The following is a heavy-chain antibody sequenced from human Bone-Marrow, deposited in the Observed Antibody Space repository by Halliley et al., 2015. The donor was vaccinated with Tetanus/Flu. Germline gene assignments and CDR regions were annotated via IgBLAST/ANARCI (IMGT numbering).Heavy chain of an antibody. CDR3: AGGYSYGLNYFDY. CDR2: INQNGST. V-gene: IGHV4-34*01. D-gene: IGHD5-12*01. Sequence: LEWIGEINQNGSTKYSPSLQSRVTISQDRSKNQFSLKLGSVTAADTAVYYCAGGYSYGLNYFDYWGQGTLVTVSS. J-gene: IGHJ4*02.